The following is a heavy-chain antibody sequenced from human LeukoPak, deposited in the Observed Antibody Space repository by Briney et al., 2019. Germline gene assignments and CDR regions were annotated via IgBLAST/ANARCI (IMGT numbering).Heavy chain of an antibody. Sequence: GGSLRLSCAASGFTFYTYGMHWVRQAPGKGLEYVSGICPDGGTTYYAHSVKGRSTISRDNSKNMLYLQVGSLTADDMAVYYCARGAQLTDYWGQGTLVTVSS. CDR1: GFTFYTYG. CDR2: ICPDGGTT. J-gene: IGHJ4*02. V-gene: IGHV3-64*01. D-gene: IGHD6-13*01. CDR3: ARGAQLTDY.